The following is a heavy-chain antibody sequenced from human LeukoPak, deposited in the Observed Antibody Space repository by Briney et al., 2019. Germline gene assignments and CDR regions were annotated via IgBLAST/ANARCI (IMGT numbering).Heavy chain of an antibody. CDR3: AGDSSGYYYPDY. CDR2: IYYSGCT. V-gene: IGHV4-31*03. J-gene: IGHJ4*02. Sequence: TLSLTRTVSGGSISSGGYCWSWLRQHPGQGLEWIGYIYYSGCTYYNPSIKSRVTISVDTSKTQFSLKLSSVTAADTAVYYCAGDSSGYYYPDYWGQGTLVTVSS. D-gene: IGHD3-22*01. CDR1: GGSISSGGYC.